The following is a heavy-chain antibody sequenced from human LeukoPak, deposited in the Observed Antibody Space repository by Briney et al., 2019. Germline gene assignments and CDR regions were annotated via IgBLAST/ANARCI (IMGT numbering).Heavy chain of an antibody. CDR2: IKSKTDGGAT. V-gene: IGHV3-15*01. Sequence: GGSLRLSCAASGFTFSNAWMSWVRQAPGKGLELVGRIKSKTDGGATHYAAPVKGRFTISRDDSKNTLYLQMNSLKTEDTAVYYCTTEAYYYDSGAIKYFDYWGQGTLVTVSS. J-gene: IGHJ4*02. CDR3: TTEAYYYDSGAIKYFDY. D-gene: IGHD3-22*01. CDR1: GFTFSNAW.